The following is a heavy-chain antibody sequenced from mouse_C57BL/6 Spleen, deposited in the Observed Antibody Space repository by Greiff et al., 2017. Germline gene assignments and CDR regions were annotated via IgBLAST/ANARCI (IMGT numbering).Heavy chain of an antibody. V-gene: IGHV5-17*01. CDR1: GFTFSDYG. CDR2: ISSGSSTI. D-gene: IGHD4-1*01. J-gene: IGHJ2*01. Sequence: EVKLVESGGGLVKPGGSLKLSCAASGFTFSDYGMHWVRQAPEKGLEWVAYISSGSSTIYYADTVKGRFTISRDNAKNTLFLQMTSLRSEDTAMYYCATAFWDYFDDWGQGTTLTVSS. CDR3: ATAFWDYFDD.